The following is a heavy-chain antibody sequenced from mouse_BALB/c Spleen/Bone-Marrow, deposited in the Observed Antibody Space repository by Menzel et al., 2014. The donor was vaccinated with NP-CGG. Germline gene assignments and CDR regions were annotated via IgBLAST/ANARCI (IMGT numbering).Heavy chain of an antibody. V-gene: IGHV2-9*02. CDR3: ARDDDSYAMDY. D-gene: IGHD2-3*01. J-gene: IGHJ4*01. CDR2: IWAGGST. CDR1: GFSLTSYS. Sequence: VKLMESGPGLVAPSQSLSITCTVSGFSLTSYSVHWVRQPPGKGLEWLGVIWAGGSTNYNSALMSRLSISKDNSKSQVFLKMSSLQTDDTAMFCCARDDDSYAMDYWGQGTSVTVSS.